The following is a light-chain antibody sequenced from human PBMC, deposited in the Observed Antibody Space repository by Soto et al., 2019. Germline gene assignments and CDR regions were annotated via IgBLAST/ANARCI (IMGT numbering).Light chain of an antibody. Sequence: QSVLTQPASVSGSPGQSITISCTGPSSDVGTYNLVSWYQQHPDKAPKVILYEGTKRPSGVSPRLSGSQSGNTASLTISVRQAEDEAVYFCYSFAGSNTFSYVFGPGTKVTVL. CDR3: YSFAGSNTFSYV. V-gene: IGLV2-23*03. J-gene: IGLJ1*01. CDR2: EGT. CDR1: SSDVGTYNL.